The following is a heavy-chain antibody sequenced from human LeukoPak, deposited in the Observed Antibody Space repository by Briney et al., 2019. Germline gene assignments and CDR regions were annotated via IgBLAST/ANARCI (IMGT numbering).Heavy chain of an antibody. CDR3: ARVDRGSGSYEVRHNWFDP. J-gene: IGHJ5*02. V-gene: IGHV6-1*01. CDR2: TYYRSKWYN. CDR1: GDSVSSNSAA. D-gene: IGHD3-10*01. Sequence: SQTLSLTCAISGDSVSSNSAAWNWIRQSPSRGLEWLGRTYYRSKWYNDYAVSVKSRITINPDTSKNQFSLQLNSVTPEDTAVYYCARVDRGSGSYEVRHNWFDPWGQGTLVTVSS.